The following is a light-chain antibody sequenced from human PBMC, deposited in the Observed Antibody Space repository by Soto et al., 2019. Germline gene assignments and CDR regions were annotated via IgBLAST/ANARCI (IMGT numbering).Light chain of an antibody. V-gene: IGLV1-40*01. J-gene: IGLJ2*01. CDR1: SSNIGAGYD. CDR2: GNS. Sequence: QSVLTQPPSVSGAPGQRVTISCTGSSSNIGAGYDVHWYQQLPGTAPKLLIYGNSNRPSGVPDRFSGSKSGTSASLAITGLKAEDEADYYCQSYDSSLSGVVFGGWTQLTV. CDR3: QSYDSSLSGVV.